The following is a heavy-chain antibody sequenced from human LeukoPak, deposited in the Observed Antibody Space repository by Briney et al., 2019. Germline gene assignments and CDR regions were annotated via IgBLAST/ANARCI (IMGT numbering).Heavy chain of an antibody. CDR1: DFTVNSHD. CDR2: IYTYGST. V-gene: IGHV3-53*04. J-gene: IGHJ3*02. CDR3: ARDVRTDYYDSSGYHDAFDI. Sequence: GGSLRLSCAASDFTVNSHDMTWVRQAPGKGLEWVSVIYTYGSTYYADSVKGRFAISRHNSKNTLFLQMSSLRAEDTAVYYCARDVRTDYYDSSGYHDAFDIWGQGTMVTVSS. D-gene: IGHD3-22*01.